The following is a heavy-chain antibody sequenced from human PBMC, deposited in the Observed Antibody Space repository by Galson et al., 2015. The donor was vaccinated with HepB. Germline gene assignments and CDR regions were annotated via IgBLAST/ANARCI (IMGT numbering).Heavy chain of an antibody. D-gene: IGHD3-10*01. CDR3: AKTGPLLWFGELGGWFDP. V-gene: IGHV3-23*01. CDR1: GFTFSSYA. J-gene: IGHJ5*02. CDR2: ISGSGGST. Sequence: SLRLSCAASGFTFSSYAMSWVRQAPGKGLEWVSAISGSGGSTYYADSVKGRFTISRDNSKNTLYLQMSSLRAEDTAVYYCAKTGPLLWFGELGGWFDPWGQGTLVTVSS.